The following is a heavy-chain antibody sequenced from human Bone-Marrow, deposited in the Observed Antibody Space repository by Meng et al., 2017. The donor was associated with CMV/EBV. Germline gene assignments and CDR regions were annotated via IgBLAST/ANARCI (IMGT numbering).Heavy chain of an antibody. CDR3: ARVNYDSSGFYFDY. CDR2: ISSSSSYI. V-gene: IGHV3-21*01. D-gene: IGHD3-22*01. CDR1: GFTFSSYS. J-gene: IGHJ4*02. Sequence: ESLKISCAASGFTFSSYSMNWVRQAPGKGLEWVSSISSSSSYIYYADSVKGRFTISRDNAKNSLYLQMNSLRAEDTAVYYCARVNYDSSGFYFDYWGQGTLVTVSS.